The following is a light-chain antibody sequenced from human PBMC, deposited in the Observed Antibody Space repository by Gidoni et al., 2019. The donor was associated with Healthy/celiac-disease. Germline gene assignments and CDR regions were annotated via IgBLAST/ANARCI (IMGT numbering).Light chain of an antibody. V-gene: IGLV3-1*01. CDR3: QAWDSSTVV. Sequence: SYELTQPRSVSVSPGQTASIPCSGDKLGDKYASWYQQKPGQSPVLVIYQDTKRPSGIPERFSGSNSGNTATLTISGTQAMDEADFYCQAWDSSTVVFGGGTKLTVL. CDR2: QDT. J-gene: IGLJ2*01. CDR1: KLGDKY.